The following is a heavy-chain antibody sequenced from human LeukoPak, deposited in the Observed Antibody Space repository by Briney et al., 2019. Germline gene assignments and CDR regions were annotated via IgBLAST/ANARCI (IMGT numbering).Heavy chain of an antibody. CDR3: ARAYYDFWSGYFDY. CDR1: AGSISSGSYY. Sequence: PSQTLSLTSTVSAGSISSGSYYWSWIRQPAGKGLEWIGRIYTSRSTNYNPSLKSRVTISVDTSKNQFSLKLSSVTAADTAVYYCARAYYDFWSGYFDYSGQGSLVTVSS. V-gene: IGHV4-61*02. CDR2: IYTSRST. J-gene: IGHJ4*02. D-gene: IGHD3-3*01.